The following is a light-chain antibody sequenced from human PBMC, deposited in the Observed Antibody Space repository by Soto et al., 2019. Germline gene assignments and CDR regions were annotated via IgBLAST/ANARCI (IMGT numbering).Light chain of an antibody. Sequence: SYELTQPPSVSVAPGQTARITCGGNDIGAKSVHWYQQKPGQAPVRVVHDDSDRPSGIPERFSGSNSGNTASLTISGLQAEDVADYFCSSYSSSSTLFVFGTATKLTVL. CDR3: SSYSSSSTLFV. CDR2: DDS. CDR1: DIGAKS. V-gene: IGLV3-21*02. J-gene: IGLJ1*01.